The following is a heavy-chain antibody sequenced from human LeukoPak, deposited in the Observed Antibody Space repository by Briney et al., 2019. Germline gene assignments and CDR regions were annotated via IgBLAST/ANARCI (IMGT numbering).Heavy chain of an antibody. CDR3: AKDRVNCSSTSCYSVGGNFDY. D-gene: IGHD2-2*01. J-gene: IGHJ4*02. Sequence: PGGSLRLSCAASGFIFSSYEMNWVRQAPGKGLEWVSHITTSGSTIYYADSVKGRFTISRDNAKNSVYLQMNSLRAEDTAVYYCAKDRVNCSSTSCYSVGGNFDYWGQGTLVTVSS. CDR2: ITTSGSTI. V-gene: IGHV3-48*03. CDR1: GFIFSSYE.